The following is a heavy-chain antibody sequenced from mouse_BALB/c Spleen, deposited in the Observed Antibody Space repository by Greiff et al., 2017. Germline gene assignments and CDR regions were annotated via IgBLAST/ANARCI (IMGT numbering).Heavy chain of an antibody. D-gene: IGHD2-4*01. J-gene: IGHJ3*01. CDR2: IRNKANGYTT. Sequence: DVKLVESGGGLVQPGGSLRLSCATSGFTFTDYYMSWVRQPPGKALEWLGFIRNKANGYTTEYSASVKGRFTISRDNSQSILYLQMNTLRAEDSATYYCARDMGDYAWFAYWGQGTLVTVSA. CDR3: ARDMGDYAWFAY. V-gene: IGHV7-3*02. CDR1: GFTFTDYY.